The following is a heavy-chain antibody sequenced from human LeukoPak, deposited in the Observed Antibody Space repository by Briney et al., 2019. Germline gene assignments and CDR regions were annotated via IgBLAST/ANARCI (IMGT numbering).Heavy chain of an antibody. CDR1: GFTFSSYS. CDR3: AKVELGIVGATTFDY. D-gene: IGHD1-26*01. V-gene: IGHV3-21*04. Sequence: GGSLRLSCAASGFTFSSYSMNWVRQAPGKGLEWVSSISSSSSYIYYADSVKGRFTISRDNAKNSLYLQMNSLRAEDTAVYYCAKVELGIVGATTFDYWGQGTLVTVSS. J-gene: IGHJ4*02. CDR2: ISSSSSYI.